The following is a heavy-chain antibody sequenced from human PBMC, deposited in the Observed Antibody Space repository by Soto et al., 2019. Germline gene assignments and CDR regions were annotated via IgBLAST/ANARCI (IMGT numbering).Heavy chain of an antibody. J-gene: IGHJ4*02. Sequence: QVQLVESGGGVVQPGRSLRLSCAASGFTFSSYGMHWVRQAPGKGLEWVAVRWYDGSNKYYADSVKGRFTISRDNSKNTLYLQMNSLRAEDTAVYYCARDQLYSSSWSDYWGQGTLVTVSS. CDR1: GFTFSSYG. CDR2: RWYDGSNK. V-gene: IGHV3-33*01. CDR3: ARDQLYSSSWSDY. D-gene: IGHD6-13*01.